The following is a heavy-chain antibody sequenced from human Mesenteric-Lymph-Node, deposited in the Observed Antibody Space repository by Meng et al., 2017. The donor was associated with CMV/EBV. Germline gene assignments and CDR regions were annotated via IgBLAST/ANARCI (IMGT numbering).Heavy chain of an antibody. CDR3: ARDRDVDVLVFLEYDY. V-gene: IGHV1-2*02. CDR2: FNPNSGGA. J-gene: IGHJ4*02. Sequence: ASVKVSCKTSGYTFTGHYLHWVRQAPGQGLEWMGWFNPNSGGAKYAQKFQGRVTMTGDTSITTAYMDLDRLRFDDTAIYYCARDRDVDVLVFLEYDYWGQGTLVIVSS. D-gene: IGHD3-3*02. CDR1: GYTFTGHY.